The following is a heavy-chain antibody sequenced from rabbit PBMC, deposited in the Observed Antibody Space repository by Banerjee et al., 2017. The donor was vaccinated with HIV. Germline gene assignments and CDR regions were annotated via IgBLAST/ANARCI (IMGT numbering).Heavy chain of an antibody. Sequence: SLEESGGGLAQPEGSRTLPCTASVVSFSGDSYRGWVRQAPGKGLEWIVCIDIGSSGFTYFASWAKGRFTISKTSSTTVTLQMTSLTAADTATYFCARDTGSSFSSYGMDLWGQGTLVTVS. CDR1: VVSFSGDSY. CDR2: IDIGSSGFT. V-gene: IGHV1S40*01. J-gene: IGHJ6*01. CDR3: ARDTGSSFSSYGMDL. D-gene: IGHD8-1*01.